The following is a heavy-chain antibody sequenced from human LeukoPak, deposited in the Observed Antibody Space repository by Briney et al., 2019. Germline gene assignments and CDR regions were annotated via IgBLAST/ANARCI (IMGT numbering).Heavy chain of an antibody. J-gene: IGHJ5*02. D-gene: IGHD3-10*01. CDR3: SKDLTSDFGGDLDP. Sequence: GGSLRLSCAASEFYWMHWVRQAPGKGLVWVSRINPDGSVTSYADSVKGRFTISRDNSKSTVYLQMNSLRVEDAAVYYCSKDLTSDFGGDLDPWGQGTLVTVSS. CDR1: EFYW. CDR2: INPDGSVT. V-gene: IGHV3-74*01.